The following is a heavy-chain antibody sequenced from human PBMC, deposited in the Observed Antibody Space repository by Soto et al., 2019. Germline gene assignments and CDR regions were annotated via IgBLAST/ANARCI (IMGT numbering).Heavy chain of an antibody. D-gene: IGHD1-26*01. Sequence: GGSLRLSCAASGFTFSSYAMSWVRQAPGKGLEWVSAISGSGGTTYYADSVKGRFTISRDNSKNTLYLQINSLRAEDTAVYYCAKDRPSGSRPYYYGMDVWGQGTXVTVSS. CDR1: GFTFSSYA. J-gene: IGHJ6*02. CDR3: AKDRPSGSRPYYYGMDV. CDR2: ISGSGGTT. V-gene: IGHV3-23*01.